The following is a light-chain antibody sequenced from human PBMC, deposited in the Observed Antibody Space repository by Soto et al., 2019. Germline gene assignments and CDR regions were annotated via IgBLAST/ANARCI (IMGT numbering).Light chain of an antibody. V-gene: IGLV2-14*01. CDR2: EVT. CDR1: SRDVNDYNY. Sequence: QSVLTQPASVSCSPGHSITISCTGTSRDVNDYNYVSWYQQYPGKAPKLVIYEVTHRPSGVSSRFSGSKSGITASLTISGLQAEDEAYYYCSSYTSRTTLGFGGGTKVTVL. CDR3: SSYTSRTTLG. J-gene: IGLJ2*01.